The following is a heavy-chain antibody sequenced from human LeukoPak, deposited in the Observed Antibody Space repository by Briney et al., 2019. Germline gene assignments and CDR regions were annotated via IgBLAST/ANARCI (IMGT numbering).Heavy chain of an antibody. Sequence: GGSLRLSCAASRFTFSSYSMNWVRQAPGRGLEWVSSISSSSSYIYYADSLKGRFTISRDNAENSLYLQMNSLRAEDTAVYYCARDGWNDDYWGQGTLVTVSS. V-gene: IGHV3-21*01. CDR1: RFTFSSYS. CDR2: ISSSSSYI. CDR3: ARDGWNDDY. D-gene: IGHD1-1*01. J-gene: IGHJ4*02.